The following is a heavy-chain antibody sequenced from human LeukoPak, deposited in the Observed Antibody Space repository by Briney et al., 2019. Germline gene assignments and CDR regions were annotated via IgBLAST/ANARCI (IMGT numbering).Heavy chain of an antibody. J-gene: IGHJ4*02. CDR1: GYSISKGYH. V-gene: IGHV4-38-2*01. D-gene: IGHD1-1*01. Sequence: SETLSLTCAVSGYSISKGYHWGWIRQPPGKGLEWIGSIHHSGSTYYNSSLKSRVTISVDTSTNQFSLKVSSVTAADTAVYYCARVNWNPDYWGQGTLVTVSS. CDR3: ARVNWNPDY. CDR2: IHHSGST.